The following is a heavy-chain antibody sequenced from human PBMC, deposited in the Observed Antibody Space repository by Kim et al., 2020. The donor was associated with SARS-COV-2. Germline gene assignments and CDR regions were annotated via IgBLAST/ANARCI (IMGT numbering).Heavy chain of an antibody. J-gene: IGHJ6*02. CDR2: ISWNSGSI. CDR3: AKALSPYYYYGMDV. Sequence: GGSLRLSCAASGFTFDDYAMHWVRQAPGKGLEWVSGISWNSGSIGYADSVKCRFTISRDNAKNSLYLQMNSLRAEDTALYYCAKALSPYYYYGMDVWGQGTTVTVSS. V-gene: IGHV3-9*01. CDR1: GFTFDDYA.